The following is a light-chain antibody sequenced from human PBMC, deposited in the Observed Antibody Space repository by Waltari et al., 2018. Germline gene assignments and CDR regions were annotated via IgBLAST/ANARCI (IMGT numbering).Light chain of an antibody. V-gene: IGKV3-20*01. CDR3: QHYVSLPVT. CDR1: QSVSRT. J-gene: IGKJ1*01. CDR2: DAS. Sequence: EIVLTQSPGTLSLSPGERATLSCRASQSVSRTLAWYQQKPGQAPRLLIYDASIRATGIPDRFSGSGSGTDFSLTITRLEPEDFAVYYCQHYVSLPVTFGQGTKVEIK.